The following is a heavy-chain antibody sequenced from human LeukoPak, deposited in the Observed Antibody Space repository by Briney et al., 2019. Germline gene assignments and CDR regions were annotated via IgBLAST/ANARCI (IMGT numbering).Heavy chain of an antibody. Sequence: SVKVSCKASGGTFSSYAISWVRQAPGQGLEWMGGIIPIFGTANYAQKFQGRVTITADESTSTAYMELSSLRSEDTAVYYCARDKQAVLLWFGDGPHYFDYWGQGTLVTVSS. V-gene: IGHV1-69*13. J-gene: IGHJ4*02. CDR1: GGTFSSYA. D-gene: IGHD3-10*01. CDR2: IIPIFGTA. CDR3: ARDKQAVLLWFGDGPHYFDY.